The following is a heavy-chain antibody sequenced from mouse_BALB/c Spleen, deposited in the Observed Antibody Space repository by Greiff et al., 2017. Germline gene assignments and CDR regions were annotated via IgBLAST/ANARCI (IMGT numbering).Heavy chain of an antibody. CDR2: IWTGGGT. CDR3: VRDRGFAY. D-gene: IGHD3-1*01. CDR1: GFSLTSYD. Sequence: VQRVESGPGLVAPSQSLSITCTVSGFSLTSYDISWIRQPPGKGLEWLGVIWTGGGTNYNSAFMSRLSISKDNSKSQVFLKMNSLQTDDTAIYYGVRDRGFAYWGQGTLVTVSA. J-gene: IGHJ3*01. V-gene: IGHV2-9-2*01.